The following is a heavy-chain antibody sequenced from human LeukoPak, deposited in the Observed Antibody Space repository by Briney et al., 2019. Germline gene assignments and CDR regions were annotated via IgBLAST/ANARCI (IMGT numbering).Heavy chain of an antibody. CDR3: ARVDEGGSYYYGMDV. CDR1: AGSISSYY. D-gene: IGHD3-16*01. CDR2: IYSSGST. Sequence: SETLSLTCTVSAGSISSYYWSWIRQPPGKGLEWIGYIYSSGSTNYTPSLKSRVTISVDTSKNQFSLKLSSVTAADTAVYYCARVDEGGSYYYGMDVWGQGTTVTVS. J-gene: IGHJ6*02. V-gene: IGHV4-59*01.